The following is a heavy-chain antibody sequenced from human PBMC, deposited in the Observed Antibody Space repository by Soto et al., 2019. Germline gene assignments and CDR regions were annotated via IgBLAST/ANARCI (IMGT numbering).Heavy chain of an antibody. J-gene: IGHJ4*02. D-gene: IGHD3-22*01. CDR1: GYTFTSYA. CDR3: ARASDSSGYPDY. V-gene: IGHV1-3*01. Sequence: ASVKVSCKASGYTFTSYAMHWVRQAPGQRLEWMGWINAGNGNTKYSQKFQGRVTITTDTSASTAYMELSSLRSEDTAVYYCARASDSSGYPDYWGQGTLVTVSS. CDR2: INAGNGNT.